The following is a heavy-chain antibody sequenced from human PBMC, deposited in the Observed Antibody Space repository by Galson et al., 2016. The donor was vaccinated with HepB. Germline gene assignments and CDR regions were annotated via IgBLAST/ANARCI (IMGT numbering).Heavy chain of an antibody. CDR3: ALRGAAVGYRNVYIAHDSFNI. CDR2: INPNSGGT. CDR1: GYPFTGYY. J-gene: IGHJ3*02. D-gene: IGHD3-22*01. Sequence: SVKVSCKASGYPFTGYYIHWVRQAPGQGFEWMGWINPNSGGTKYAQKFQGWVTMTSDTSISTAYMELSRLRSDDTAVYYCALRGAAVGYRNVYIAHDSFNICGQGAVVTVSS. V-gene: IGHV1-2*04.